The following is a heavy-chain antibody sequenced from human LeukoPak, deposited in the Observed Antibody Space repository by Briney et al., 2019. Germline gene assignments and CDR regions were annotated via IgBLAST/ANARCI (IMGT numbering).Heavy chain of an antibody. CDR2: ISAYNGNT. Sequence: GASVKVSCKASGYTFTSYGISWMRQAPGQGLEWMGWISAYNGNTNYAQKLQGRVTMTTDTSTSTAYMELRSLRSDDTAVYYCARADRTYYYGSGSYLYWGQGTLVTVSS. V-gene: IGHV1-18*01. CDR1: GYTFTSYG. J-gene: IGHJ4*02. D-gene: IGHD3-10*01. CDR3: ARADRTYYYGSGSYLY.